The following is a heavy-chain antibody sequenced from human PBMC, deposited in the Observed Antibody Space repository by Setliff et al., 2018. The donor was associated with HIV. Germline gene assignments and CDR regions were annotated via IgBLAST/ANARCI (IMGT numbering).Heavy chain of an antibody. D-gene: IGHD3-10*01. V-gene: IGHV4-31*03. CDR3: ARARGLLPYYYLDV. CDR1: GGSISSGGYY. Sequence: SETLSLTCTVSGGSISSGGYYWSWIRQQPGKGLEWIGYIYYGGSTYYNPSLKSRVTISVDTSKNQFSLKLSSVTAADTAVYYCARARGLLPYYYLDVRGKGTTVTVSS. CDR2: IYYGGST. J-gene: IGHJ6*03.